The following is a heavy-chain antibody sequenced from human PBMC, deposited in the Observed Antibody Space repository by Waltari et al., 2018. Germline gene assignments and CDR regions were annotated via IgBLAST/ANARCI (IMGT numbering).Heavy chain of an antibody. D-gene: IGHD4-4*01. CDR2: IKQDGSEK. V-gene: IGHV3-7*01. Sequence: EVQLVESGGGLVQPGGSRRLSCAASGCTFSSYWRSGVRQAPGKGLEWVTNIKQDGSEKYYVASVKGRFTISRDNAKNSLYLQMTSLRAEDTAVYYCARVGVTTYRSSYFAYWGQGTLVTVSS. CDR3: ARVGVTTYRSSYFAY. J-gene: IGHJ4*02. CDR1: GCTFSSYW.